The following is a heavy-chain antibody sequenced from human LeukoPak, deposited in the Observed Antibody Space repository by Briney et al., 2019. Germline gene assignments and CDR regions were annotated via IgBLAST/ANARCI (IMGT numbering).Heavy chain of an antibody. V-gene: IGHV3-64D*09. CDR2: ISSNGDST. Sequence: HPGGSLRLSCSASGFIFSSYAMHWVRQAPGKGLEYVSAISSNGDSTYYADSVKGRFTISRDNSKNTLYLQMSSLRAEDTAVYYCAKGLYASSSDYLDYWGQGTLVTVSS. CDR1: GFIFSSYA. J-gene: IGHJ4*02. D-gene: IGHD6-6*01. CDR3: AKGLYASSSDYLDY.